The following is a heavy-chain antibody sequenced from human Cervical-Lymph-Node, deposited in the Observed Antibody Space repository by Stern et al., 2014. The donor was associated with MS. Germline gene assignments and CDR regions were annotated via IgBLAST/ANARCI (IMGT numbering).Heavy chain of an antibody. Sequence: QVQLQESGGGVVQPGRSLGLSCAASGFTFSNYGMHWVRQAPGKGLEWLAVIWYDGNKKYYADSVKGRFTISRDNSKNTLFLQMSSLTAEDTALYYCARGNWNYEGMGYWGQGTLVTVSS. D-gene: IGHD1-7*01. CDR3: ARGNWNYEGMGY. J-gene: IGHJ4*02. CDR1: GFTFSNYG. V-gene: IGHV3-33*01. CDR2: IWYDGNKK.